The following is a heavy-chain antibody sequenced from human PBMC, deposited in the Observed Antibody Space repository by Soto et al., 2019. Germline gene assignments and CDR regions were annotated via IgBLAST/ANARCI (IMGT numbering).Heavy chain of an antibody. Sequence: QDQLVQSGAEVKKPGASVKVSCEASGYIFTNYWISWVRLATGQGLEWMGIIDPSRGITTYEPKCQGRITMTRDTAAYTAYMELSSLRSEDTAVYYCAVCGGNMPPYPYPGLDVWGQGTTVIVSS. CDR1: GYIFTNYW. J-gene: IGHJ6*02. V-gene: IGHV1-46*01. CDR2: IDPSRGIT. D-gene: IGHD2-21*01. CDR3: AVCGGNMPPYPYPGLDV.